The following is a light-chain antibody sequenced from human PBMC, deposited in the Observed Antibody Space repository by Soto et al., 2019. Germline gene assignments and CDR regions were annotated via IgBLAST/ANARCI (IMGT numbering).Light chain of an antibody. CDR2: GAS. CDR3: QQFYNWPRT. J-gene: IGKJ1*01. Sequence: EIVMTQSPGTLSVSPGERATLSCRASQSVSSNLAWYQQKPGQAPRLLIYGASTRATGIPARFSGSGSETEFTLTISSLQSEDFAVYYCQQFYNWPRTFGHGTKV. V-gene: IGKV3-15*01. CDR1: QSVSSN.